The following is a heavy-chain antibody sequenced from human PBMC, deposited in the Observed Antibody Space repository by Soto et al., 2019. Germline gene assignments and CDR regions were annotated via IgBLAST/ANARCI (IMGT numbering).Heavy chain of an antibody. J-gene: IGHJ4*02. V-gene: IGHV1-18*04. CDR2: ISAYNGNT. D-gene: IGHD3-22*01. CDR1: GYTFTSYG. CDR3: ARGYSSGYYYGGSDFDY. Sequence: GASVKVSCKASGYTFTSYGISWVRQAPGQGLEWMGWISAYNGNTNYAQKLQGRVTMTTDTSTSTAYMELRSLRSDDTAVYYCARGYSSGYYYGGSDFDYWGQGTLVTVS.